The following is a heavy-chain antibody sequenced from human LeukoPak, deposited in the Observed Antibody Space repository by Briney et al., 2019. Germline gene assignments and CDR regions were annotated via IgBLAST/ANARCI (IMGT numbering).Heavy chain of an antibody. CDR3: ARSSGSGIRFLEWLLFDY. D-gene: IGHD3-3*01. Sequence: GGSLRLSCAASGFTLSDHYMSWIRQAPGKGLEWVSYISRSSSDTNYADSVKGRFTISRDNAKNSLYLQMNSLRAEDTAVYYCARSSGSGIRFLEWLLFDYWGQGTLVTVSS. CDR2: ISRSSSDT. J-gene: IGHJ4*02. CDR1: GFTLSDHY. V-gene: IGHV3-11*06.